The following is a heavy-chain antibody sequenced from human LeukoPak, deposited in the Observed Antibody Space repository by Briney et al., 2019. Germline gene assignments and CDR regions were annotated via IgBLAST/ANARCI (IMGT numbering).Heavy chain of an antibody. J-gene: IGHJ4*02. Sequence: PSQTLSLTCTVSGGSISSGSYYWSWIRQPAGKGLEWIGRIYTSGSTNYNPYLKSRVTISVDTSKNQFSLKLSSVTAADTAVYYCARGLGGYSYAYYFDYWGQGTLVTVSS. CDR3: ARGLGGYSYAYYFDY. CDR1: GGSISSGSYY. CDR2: IYTSGST. D-gene: IGHD5-18*01. V-gene: IGHV4-61*02.